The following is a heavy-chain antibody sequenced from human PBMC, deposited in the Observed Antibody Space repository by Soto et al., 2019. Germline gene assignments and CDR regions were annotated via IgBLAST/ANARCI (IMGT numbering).Heavy chain of an antibody. CDR3: ATDRAGITVVGFNY. D-gene: IGHD6-19*01. V-gene: IGHV3-74*01. J-gene: IGHJ4*02. CDR2: ISSDGSTT. CDR1: EFTFSTYW. Sequence: EMQLVESGGGAVQPGGSLRLSCAASEFTFSTYWMHWVRQAPGKGLVWVSRISSDGSTTDYADSVKGRFTISRDNAKNSLYLQMNSLRAEDTAVYYCATDRAGITVVGFNYWGQGTLVTVSS.